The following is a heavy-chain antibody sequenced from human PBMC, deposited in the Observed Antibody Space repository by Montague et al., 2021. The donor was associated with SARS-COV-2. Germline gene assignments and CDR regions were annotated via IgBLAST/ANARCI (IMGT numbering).Heavy chain of an antibody. Sequence: SLRLSCAASGFSFETYAMHWVRQVPGKGLEWVSSIGWNSEIVPYADSVRGRFAISRDNAKSSLYLQMNNLKPEDTAFYYCTRDTHVAAFDAWGQGALVTVSS. D-gene: IGHD6-19*01. CDR1: GFSFETYA. CDR2: IGWNSEIV. J-gene: IGHJ5*02. V-gene: IGHV3-9*01. CDR3: TRDTHVAAFDA.